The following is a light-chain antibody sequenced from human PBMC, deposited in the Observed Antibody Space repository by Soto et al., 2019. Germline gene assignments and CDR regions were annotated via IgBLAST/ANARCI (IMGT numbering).Light chain of an antibody. CDR1: SSNIGSNT. Sequence: QSVLTQPPSASGTPGQRVTISCSGISSNIGSNTVNWYQQVPGTAPKLLIYSDNQRPSGVPDRFSGSKSGTSASLAISGLQSEDEADYYCAAWDDSLDGYALFGGGTKLTVL. CDR3: AAWDDSLDGYAL. CDR2: SDN. V-gene: IGLV1-44*01. J-gene: IGLJ2*01.